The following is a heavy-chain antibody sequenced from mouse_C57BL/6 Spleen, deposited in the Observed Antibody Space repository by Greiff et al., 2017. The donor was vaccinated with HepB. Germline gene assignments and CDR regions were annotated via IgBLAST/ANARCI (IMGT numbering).Heavy chain of an antibody. V-gene: IGHV3-6*01. J-gene: IGHJ1*03. Sequence: ESGPGLVKPSQSLSLTCSVTGYSITSGYYWNWIRQFPGNKLEWMGYISYDGSNNYNPSLKNRISITRDTSKNQFFLKLNSVTTEDTATYYCARAGSSYDSYWYFDVWGTGTTVTVSS. CDR1: GYSITSGYY. CDR3: ARAGSSYDSYWYFDV. CDR2: ISYDGSN. D-gene: IGHD1-1*01.